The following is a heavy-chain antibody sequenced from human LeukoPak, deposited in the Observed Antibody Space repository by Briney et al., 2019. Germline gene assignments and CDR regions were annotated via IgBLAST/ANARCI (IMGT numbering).Heavy chain of an antibody. CDR2: ISSNGGST. CDR1: GFTFSSYA. D-gene: IGHD5-12*01. V-gene: IGHV3-64*01. CDR3: ARGAVVATIFAPVFDLDY. J-gene: IGHJ4*02. Sequence: GGSLRLSCAASGFTFSSYAMHWVRQAPGKGLEYVSAISSNGGSTYYANSVKGRFTISRDNSKNTLYLQMGSLRAEDMAVYYCARGAVVATIFAPVFDLDYWGQGTLVTVSS.